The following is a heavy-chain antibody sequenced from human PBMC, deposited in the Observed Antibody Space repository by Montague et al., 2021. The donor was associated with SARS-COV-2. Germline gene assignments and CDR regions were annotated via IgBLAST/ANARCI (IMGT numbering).Heavy chain of an antibody. CDR1: GAPVGSSD. CDR3: ARETMTADAFDI. CDR2: FYSVGST. V-gene: IGHV4-59*02. J-gene: IGHJ3*02. D-gene: IGHD1-14*01. Sequence: SETLSLTCTVSGAPVGSSDWAWIRQSPGKGLEWIGYFYSVGSTDYNPSLKSRATISRDTSKNQFSLKVRSVTAADTAVYYCARETMTADAFDIWGQGTMVTVSS.